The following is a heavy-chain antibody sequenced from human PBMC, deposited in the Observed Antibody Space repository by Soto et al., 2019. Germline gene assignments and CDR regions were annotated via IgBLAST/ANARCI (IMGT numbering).Heavy chain of an antibody. CDR2: IVPMLGIT. CDR3: ATEKYGAGRVGVYY. CDR1: GGTSTIYT. Sequence: QVPLVQSGAEVKKPGSSVKVSCAASGGTSTIYTITWVRQAPGQGLVWMGRIVPMLGITNYARNFQGRVTITADNSAGTAYMELSSLRFDDTAVYYCATEKYGAGRVGVYYWGQGTHVTVSS. D-gene: IGHD1-26*01. J-gene: IGHJ4*02. V-gene: IGHV1-69*02.